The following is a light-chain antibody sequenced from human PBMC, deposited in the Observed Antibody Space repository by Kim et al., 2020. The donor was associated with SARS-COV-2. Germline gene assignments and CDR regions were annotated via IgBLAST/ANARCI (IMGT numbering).Light chain of an antibody. J-gene: IGLJ2*01. CDR2: RSN. CDR1: SNNVGNQG. V-gene: IGLV10-54*01. Sequence: QAGLTQPPSVSKGLRQTATLTCTGNSNNVGNQGASWLQHHQGHPPKVLSYRSNNRPSGISERLSASRSGNTASLTITGLQPEYEADYYCSAWDSSLNAVVFGGGTQLTVL. CDR3: SAWDSSLNAVV.